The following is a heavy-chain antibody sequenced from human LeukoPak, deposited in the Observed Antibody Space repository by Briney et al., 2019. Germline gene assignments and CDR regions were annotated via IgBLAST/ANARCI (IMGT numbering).Heavy chain of an antibody. Sequence: GGSLRLSCVGSGFIFSSYSMNWVRQAPGKGLEWISYISSSSGTIYYADSLKGRFTISRDNAKNSLYLQMNSLRAEDTAVYYCARDYGGSSPLDYWGQGTLVTVSS. CDR3: ARDYGGSSPLDY. CDR1: GFIFSSYS. D-gene: IGHD4-23*01. CDR2: ISSSSGTI. V-gene: IGHV3-48*04. J-gene: IGHJ4*02.